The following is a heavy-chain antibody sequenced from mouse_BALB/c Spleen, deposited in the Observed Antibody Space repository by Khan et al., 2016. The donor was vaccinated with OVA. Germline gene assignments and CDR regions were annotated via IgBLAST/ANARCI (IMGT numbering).Heavy chain of an antibody. V-gene: IGHV1S137*01. D-gene: IGHD2-3*01. CDR2: ISTYSGNT. J-gene: IGHJ2*01. CDR3: TRPAYDGYSDD. Sequence: QVQLQQPGPELVRPGVSVKISCKGSGYTFTDYAMHWVKQSHAKSLEWIGLISTYSGNTNYKQKFKGKATMTVDKSSSTAYMELARLTSEDSAIXYCTRPAYDGYSDDWGQGTTLTVSS. CDR1: GYTFTDYA.